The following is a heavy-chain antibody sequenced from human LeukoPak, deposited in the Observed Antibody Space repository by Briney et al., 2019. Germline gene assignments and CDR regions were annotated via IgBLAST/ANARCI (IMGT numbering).Heavy chain of an antibody. J-gene: IGHJ3*02. CDR2: MNFNNGGT. Sequence: ASVRVSCKASGFTFTGYYVQWVRQAPGQGLEWVGWMNFNNGGTRCAPKFQGRVTMTRDTSISTAYMELNSLRSDDTAMYYCAREGPSGHDWYAFDIWGQETMATVSS. CDR1: GFTFTGYY. D-gene: IGHD5-12*01. V-gene: IGHV1-2*02. CDR3: AREGPSGHDWYAFDI.